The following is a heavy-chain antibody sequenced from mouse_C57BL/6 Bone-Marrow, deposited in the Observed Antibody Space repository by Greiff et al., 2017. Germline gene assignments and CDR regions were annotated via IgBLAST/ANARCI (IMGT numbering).Heavy chain of an antibody. CDR1: GYTFTSYW. V-gene: IGHV1-64*01. CDR2: IHPNSGST. Sequence: QVQLQQPGAELVKPGASVKLSCKASGYTFTSYWMHWVKQRPGQGLEWIGMIHPNSGSTNYNEKFKSKDTLTVDKSSSTAYLQLSSLTSEDSAVYYWASGSYPFAYWGQGTLVTVSA. D-gene: IGHD1-1*02. J-gene: IGHJ3*01. CDR3: ASGSYPFAY.